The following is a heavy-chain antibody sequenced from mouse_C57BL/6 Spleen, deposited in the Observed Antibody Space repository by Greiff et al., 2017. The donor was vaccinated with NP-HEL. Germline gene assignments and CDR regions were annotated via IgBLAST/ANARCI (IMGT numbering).Heavy chain of an antibody. CDR1: GYTFTDYY. D-gene: IGHD2-5*01. J-gene: IGHJ1*03. V-gene: IGHV1-19*01. Sequence: EVQLQQSGPVLVKPGASVKMSCKASGYTFTDYYMNWVKQSHGKSLEWIGVINPYNGGTSYNQKFKGKATLTVDKSSSTAYMELNSLTSEDSEVYYCARSRSNYVGYFDVWGTGTTVTVSS. CDR3: ARSRSNYVGYFDV. CDR2: INPYNGGT.